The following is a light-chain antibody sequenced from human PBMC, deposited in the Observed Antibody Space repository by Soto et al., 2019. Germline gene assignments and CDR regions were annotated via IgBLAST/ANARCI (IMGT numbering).Light chain of an antibody. CDR3: QQHNSYPPT. Sequence: DIQMTQSPSSLSASVGDRVTITCRASQSISSYLNWYQQKPGKAPKLLIYAASSLRSGVPSRFSGSGSGTDFTFTISSLQPEDIATYYCQQHNSYPPTFGQGTRLEIK. J-gene: IGKJ5*01. CDR1: QSISSY. CDR2: AAS. V-gene: IGKV1-39*01.